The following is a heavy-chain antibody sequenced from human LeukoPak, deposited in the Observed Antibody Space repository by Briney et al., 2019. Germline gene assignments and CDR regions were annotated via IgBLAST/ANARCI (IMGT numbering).Heavy chain of an antibody. V-gene: IGHV1-18*01. D-gene: IGHD3-16*01. CDR2: ISAYNGNT. CDR3: ARGNLTYYDYVFTLDY. CDR1: GYTFTSYG. J-gene: IGHJ4*02. Sequence: ASVKVSCKASGYTFTSYGISWVRQAPGQGLEWMGWISAYNGNTNYAQKLQGRVTMTTDTSTSTAYIELRSLRSDDTAVYYCARGNLTYYDYVFTLDYWGQGTLVTVSS.